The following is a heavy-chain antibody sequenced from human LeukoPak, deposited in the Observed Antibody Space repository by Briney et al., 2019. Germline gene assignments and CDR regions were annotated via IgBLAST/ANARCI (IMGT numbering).Heavy chain of an antibody. CDR2: ISPKSGDT. Sequence: ASVNVSCKASGHTFSGYHMQWVRQAPGQGLEWMGWISPKSGDTKSGQKFQGRVTLTRDTSISTAYMELSRLTSDDTAVYYCASVRAGDDFDYWGQGTLVTVSS. V-gene: IGHV1-2*02. CDR3: ASVRAGDDFDY. CDR1: GHTFSGYH. D-gene: IGHD3-16*01. J-gene: IGHJ4*02.